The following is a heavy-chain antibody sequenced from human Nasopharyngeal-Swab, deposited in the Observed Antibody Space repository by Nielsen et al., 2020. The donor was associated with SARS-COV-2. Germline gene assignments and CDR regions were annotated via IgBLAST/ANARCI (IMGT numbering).Heavy chain of an antibody. CDR2: ISGSGGGT. D-gene: IGHD2-2*01. J-gene: IGHJ4*02. V-gene: IGHV3-23*01. CDR3: AKEGGMRRYCSTSRCYATLFCDF. Sequence: WMRQRPGKGLEWVSTISGSGGGTYYADSVKGRFAISRDNSKNTLYLQMNSLRAEDTAVYYCAKEGGMRRYCSTSRCYATLFCDFWGQGTLVTVSS.